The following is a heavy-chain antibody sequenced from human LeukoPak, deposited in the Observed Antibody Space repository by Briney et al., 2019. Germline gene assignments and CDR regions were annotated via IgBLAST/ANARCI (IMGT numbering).Heavy chain of an antibody. J-gene: IGHJ4*02. CDR3: AREGIVGATGFDY. Sequence: GGSLRLSCAASGFTFSSYSMNWVRQAPGKGLEWVSSISSSSSYIYYADSVKGRFTISRDNAKNSLYLQMNSLRAEDTAVYYCAREGIVGATGFDYWGQGTLVTVSS. CDR2: ISSSSSYI. D-gene: IGHD1-26*01. CDR1: GFTFSSYS. V-gene: IGHV3-21*01.